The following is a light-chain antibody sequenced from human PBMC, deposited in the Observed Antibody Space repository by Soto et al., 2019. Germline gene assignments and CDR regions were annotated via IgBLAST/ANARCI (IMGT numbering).Light chain of an antibody. CDR1: SNDVGSYDR. J-gene: IGLJ3*02. CDR3: TSYTPSRTWV. Sequence: QSALTQPPSVSGSPGQSVTSSCTGTSNDVGSYDRVSWYQQPPGKAPKLIIYEVTNRPSGVSDRFSGSKSGTTASLIISRLQAEDEADYYCTSYTPSRTWVFGGGTKLTVL. CDR2: EVT. V-gene: IGLV2-18*02.